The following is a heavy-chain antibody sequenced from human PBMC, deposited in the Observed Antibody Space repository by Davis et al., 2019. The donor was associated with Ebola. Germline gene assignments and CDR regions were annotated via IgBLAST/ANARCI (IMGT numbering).Heavy chain of an antibody. CDR2: IKRKADGGTT. CDR3: TTVGGYIYGQRDY. CDR1: GFAFSNAW. J-gene: IGHJ4*02. V-gene: IGHV3-15*07. D-gene: IGHD5-18*01. Sequence: PGGSLRLSCAVSGFAFSNAWMNWVRQAPGKGLEWVGRIKRKADGGTTDHAAPVKGRFTISREDSKNTLYLQMNSLKTEDTAVYYCTTVGGYIYGQRDYWGQGALVTVSS.